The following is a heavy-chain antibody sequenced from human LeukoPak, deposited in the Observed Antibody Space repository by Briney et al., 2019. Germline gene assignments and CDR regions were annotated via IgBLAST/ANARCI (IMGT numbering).Heavy chain of an antibody. Sequence: PSETLSLTCTVSGGSISSIFNYWGWIRQPPGKGLEWIGNIYYSGNTYYNPSLKSRVTISVDTSRNQFSLKLSSVTAADTAVYYCARDEETYYYDSSGYYDYYYYMDVWGKGTTVTISS. CDR2: IYYSGNT. J-gene: IGHJ6*03. V-gene: IGHV4-39*07. CDR3: ARDEETYYYDSSGYYDYYYYMDV. CDR1: GGSISSIFNY. D-gene: IGHD3-22*01.